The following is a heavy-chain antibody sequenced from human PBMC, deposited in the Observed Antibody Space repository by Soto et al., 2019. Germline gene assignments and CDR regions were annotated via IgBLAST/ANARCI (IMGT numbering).Heavy chain of an antibody. CDR3: ARDSHPTGWNDYYYYYGMDV. J-gene: IGHJ6*02. V-gene: IGHV3-30-3*01. D-gene: IGHD1-1*01. CDR1: GFTFSSYA. Sequence: GGSLRLSCAASGFTFSSYAMHWVRQAPGKGLEWVAVISYDGSNKYYADSVKGRFTISRDNSKNTLYLQMNSLRAEDTAVYYCARDSHPTGWNDYYYYYGMDVWGQGTTVTVSS. CDR2: ISYDGSNK.